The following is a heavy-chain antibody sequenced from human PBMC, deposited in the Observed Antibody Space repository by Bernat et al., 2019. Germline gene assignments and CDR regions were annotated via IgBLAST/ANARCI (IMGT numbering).Heavy chain of an antibody. CDR1: GFSFSTYG. J-gene: IGHJ3*02. D-gene: IGHD1-1*01. CDR3: ARDWDRVDGNDAFDI. Sequence: QVHLVESGGGVVQPGRSLRLSCVGAGFSFSTYGIHWVRQAPGKGLEWVAVITNDGSETYYADSVKGRFTVSRDNSKKTVTLQMNSLKDEDTAVYYCARDWDRVDGNDAFDIWGQGTMVTVSS. V-gene: IGHV3-30*03. CDR2: ITNDGSET.